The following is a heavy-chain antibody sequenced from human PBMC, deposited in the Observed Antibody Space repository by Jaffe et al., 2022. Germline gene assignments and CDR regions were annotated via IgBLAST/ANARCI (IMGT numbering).Heavy chain of an antibody. CDR1: GGTFSSYT. CDR3: ARDSNSSSWYGAFDI. D-gene: IGHD6-13*01. J-gene: IGHJ3*02. V-gene: IGHV1-69*08. Sequence: QVQLVQSGAEVKKPGSSVKVSCKASGGTFSSYTISWVRQAPGQGLEWMGRIIPILGIANYAQKFQGRVTITADKSTSTAYMELSSLRSEDTAVYYCARDSNSSSWYGAFDIWGQGTMVTVSS. CDR2: IIPILGIA.